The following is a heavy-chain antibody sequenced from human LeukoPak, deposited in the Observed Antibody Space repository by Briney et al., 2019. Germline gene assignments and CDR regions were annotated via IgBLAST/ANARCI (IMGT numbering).Heavy chain of an antibody. CDR2: IWYDGSNK. CDR1: GFTFSNYG. V-gene: IGHV3-33*01. D-gene: IGHD2-8*01. CDR3: ARDQSNDV. J-gene: IGHJ6*02. Sequence: GGSLRLSCAASGFTFSNYGMHWVRQAPGKGLEWVAAIWYDGSNKYYGDSVKGRFTISRDNSKNTLYLQMNSLRDEDTAVYYCARDQSNDVWGQGTTVTVSS.